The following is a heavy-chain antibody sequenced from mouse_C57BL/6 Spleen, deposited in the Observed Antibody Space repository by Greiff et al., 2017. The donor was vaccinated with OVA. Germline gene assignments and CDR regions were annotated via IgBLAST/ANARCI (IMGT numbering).Heavy chain of an antibody. CDR1: GFTFSDYG. Sequence: EVQVVESGGGLVKPGGSLKLSCAASGFTFSDYGMHWVRQAPEKGLEWVAYISSGSSTIYYADTVKGRFTISRDNAKNTLFLQMTSLRSEDTAMYYCARPMVTTEYYYAMDYWGQGTSVTVSS. CDR3: ARPMVTTEYYYAMDY. CDR2: ISSGSSTI. D-gene: IGHD2-2*01. J-gene: IGHJ4*01. V-gene: IGHV5-17*01.